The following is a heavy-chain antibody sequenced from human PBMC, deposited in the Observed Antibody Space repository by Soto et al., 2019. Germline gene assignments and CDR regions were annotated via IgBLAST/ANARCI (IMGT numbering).Heavy chain of an antibody. D-gene: IGHD2-2*01. CDR3: ARDGLIVVVPVYYYYGMDV. CDR1: GYTFTSYV. CDR2: INAGNGNT. V-gene: IGHV1-3*01. J-gene: IGHJ6*02. Sequence: QVQLVQSGAEVKKPGASVKVSCKASGYTFTSYVMHWVHQDPGQRLEWIGWINAGNGNTKYSQKFQGRVTITRDTSASTAYMELSSLRSEDTAVYYCARDGLIVVVPVYYYYGMDVWGQGTTVTVSS.